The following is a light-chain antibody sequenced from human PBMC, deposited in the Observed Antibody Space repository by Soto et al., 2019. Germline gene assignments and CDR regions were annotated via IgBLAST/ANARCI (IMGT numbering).Light chain of an antibody. V-gene: IGKV1-5*01. Sequence: DIQMNHSPSTLAASVGDGVTITCRASQSISSWLAWNQRTPGKAHKLMIYDASSLESGVPSRFSGSGSGTEFTLTISSLQPDDFATYYCQQYNSYSGWTFGQGTKVDIK. CDR2: DAS. CDR1: QSISSW. CDR3: QQYNSYSGWT. J-gene: IGKJ1*01.